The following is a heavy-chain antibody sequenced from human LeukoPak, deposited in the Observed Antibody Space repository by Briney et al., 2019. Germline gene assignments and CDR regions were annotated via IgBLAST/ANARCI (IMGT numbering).Heavy chain of an antibody. D-gene: IGHD2-15*01. Sequence: GGSLRLSCAASGFTFSSYSMNWVRQAPGKGLEWVSSISSSSSYIYYADSVKGRFTISRDNAKNSLYLQMNSLRAEDTAVYYCASWEDIVVVVAAPIYWGQGTLVTVSS. CDR1: GFTFSSYS. V-gene: IGHV3-21*01. J-gene: IGHJ4*02. CDR3: ASWEDIVVVVAAPIY. CDR2: ISSSSSYI.